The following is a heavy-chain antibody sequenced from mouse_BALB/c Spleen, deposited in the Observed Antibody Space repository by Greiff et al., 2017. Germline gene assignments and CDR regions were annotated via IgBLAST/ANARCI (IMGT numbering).Heavy chain of an antibody. CDR2: INPYNDGT. CDR3: SLGVYYGNYGYFDV. V-gene: IGHV1-14*01. CDR1: GYTFTSYV. J-gene: IGHJ1*01. D-gene: IGHD2-1*01. Sequence: VQLKESGPELVKPGASVKMSCKASGYTFTSYVMHWVKQKPGQGLEWIGYINPYNDGTKYNEKFKGKATLTSDKSSSTAYMELSSLTSEDSAVYYCSLGVYYGNYGYFDVWGAGTTVTVSS.